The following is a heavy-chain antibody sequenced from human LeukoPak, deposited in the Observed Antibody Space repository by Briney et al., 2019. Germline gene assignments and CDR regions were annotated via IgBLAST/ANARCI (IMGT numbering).Heavy chain of an antibody. Sequence: GASVKVSCKASGGTFSSYAISWVRQAPGQGLEWMGRINPNSGGTNYAQKFQGRVTMTRDTSISTAYMELSRLRSDDTAVYYCARLTTVTTYDYYYYMDVWGKGTTVTVSS. V-gene: IGHV1-2*06. CDR3: ARLTTVTTYDYYYYMDV. CDR2: INPNSGGT. J-gene: IGHJ6*03. CDR1: GGTFSSYA. D-gene: IGHD4-17*01.